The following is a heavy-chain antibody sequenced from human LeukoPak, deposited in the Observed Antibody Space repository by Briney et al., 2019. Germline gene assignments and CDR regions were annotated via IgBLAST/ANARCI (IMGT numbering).Heavy chain of an antibody. Sequence: PGGSLRLSCAASGFAVSSNFMSWVRQAPGKGLEWVSVIYSIGTTYYADSVKGRFTISRDNTRNTLYLQMNSPRAEDTAVYYCARDRDYGGFDYWGQGTLVTVSS. CDR1: GFAVSSNF. D-gene: IGHD4/OR15-4a*01. CDR3: ARDRDYGGFDY. CDR2: IYSIGTT. J-gene: IGHJ4*02. V-gene: IGHV3-53*01.